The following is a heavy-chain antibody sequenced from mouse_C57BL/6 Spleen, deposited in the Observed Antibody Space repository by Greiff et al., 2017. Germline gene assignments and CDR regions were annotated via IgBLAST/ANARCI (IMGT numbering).Heavy chain of an antibody. CDR2: INPNNGGT. D-gene: IGHD2-3*01. Sequence: EVQLQQSGPELVKPGASVKISCKASGYTFTDYYMNWVKQSHGKSLEWIGDINPNNGGTSYNQKLKVKATLTVDKSSSTADMELRSLTSEDSAVYYFARGDDGYYFAWFAYWGQGTLVTVSA. CDR1: GYTFTDYY. V-gene: IGHV1-26*01. CDR3: ARGDDGYYFAWFAY. J-gene: IGHJ3*01.